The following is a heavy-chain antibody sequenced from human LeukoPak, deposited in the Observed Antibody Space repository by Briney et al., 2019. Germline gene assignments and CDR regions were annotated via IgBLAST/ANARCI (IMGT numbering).Heavy chain of an antibody. CDR3: ARGRGYSYAFDP. CDR2: VFYSGIT. CDR1: GDSITSSPYY. D-gene: IGHD5-18*01. J-gene: IGHJ5*02. V-gene: IGHV4-39*07. Sequence: PSETLSLTCTVSGDSITSSPYYWGWIRQPPGKGLEWIGSVFYSGITYYNPSLKSRVAVSLHTSKTQFSLRLNSVTAADTAVYYCARGRGYSYAFDPWGQGTLVTVSS.